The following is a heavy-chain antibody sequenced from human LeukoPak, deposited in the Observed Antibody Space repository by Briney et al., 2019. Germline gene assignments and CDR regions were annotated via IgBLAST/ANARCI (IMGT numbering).Heavy chain of an antibody. J-gene: IGHJ4*02. CDR1: GFKFRSYG. Sequence: GGSLRLSCAVSGFKFRSYGMHWVRQSPGKGLEWVAIIWYDGSNKYYSDSVKGRFTISRDNSKNTLYLQMNSLRAEDTAVYYCATATYGSGRYYSDYWGQGTLVTVSS. CDR3: ATATYGSGRYYSDY. V-gene: IGHV3-33*01. CDR2: IWYDGSNK. D-gene: IGHD3-10*01.